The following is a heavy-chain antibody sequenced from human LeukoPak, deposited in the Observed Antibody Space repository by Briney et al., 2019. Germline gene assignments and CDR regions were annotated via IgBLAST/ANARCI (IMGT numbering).Heavy chain of an antibody. D-gene: IGHD3-10*01. Sequence: PSETLSLTCTVSGASISSHYCSWIRQPPGKGLEWIGYIIYSGSTNYNPSLKSRVTISVDTSKNQFSLKLSSVTAADTAVYYCARSAKGDLLFDYWGQGTLVTVSS. V-gene: IGHV4-59*11. CDR1: GASISSHY. CDR2: IIYSGST. J-gene: IGHJ4*02. CDR3: ARSAKGDLLFDY.